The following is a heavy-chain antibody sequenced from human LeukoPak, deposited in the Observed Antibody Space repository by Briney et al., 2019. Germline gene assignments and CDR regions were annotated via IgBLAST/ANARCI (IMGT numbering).Heavy chain of an antibody. D-gene: IGHD6-6*01. CDR2: INHSGST. CDR3: ASAYSSSSFADY. J-gene: IGHJ4*02. CDR1: GGSFSGYY. V-gene: IGHV4-34*01. Sequence: SETLSLTCAVYGGSFSGYYWSWIRQPPGKGLEWIGEINHSGSTNYNPSLKSRVTISVDTSKNHFSLKLSSVTAADTAVYYCASAYSSSSFADYWGQGTLVTVSS.